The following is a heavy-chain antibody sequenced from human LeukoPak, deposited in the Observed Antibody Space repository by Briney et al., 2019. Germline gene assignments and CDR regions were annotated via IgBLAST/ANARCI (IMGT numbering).Heavy chain of an antibody. CDR1: GGSISSGDYY. Sequence: SQTLSLTCTVSGGSISSGDYYWSWIRQPPGKGLEWIGYIYYSGSTYYNPSLKSRVTISVDTSKNQFSLKLSSVTAADTAVYYCARELSVAGESDAFDIWGQGTMVTVSS. CDR3: ARELSVAGESDAFDI. CDR2: IYYSGST. D-gene: IGHD6-19*01. J-gene: IGHJ3*02. V-gene: IGHV4-30-4*01.